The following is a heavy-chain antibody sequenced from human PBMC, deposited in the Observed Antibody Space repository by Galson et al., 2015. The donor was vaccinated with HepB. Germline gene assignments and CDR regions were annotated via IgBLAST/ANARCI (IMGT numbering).Heavy chain of an antibody. CDR1: GFTFSSYA. V-gene: IGHV3-30*04. Sequence: SLRLSCAASGFTFSSYAMHWVRQAPGKGLEWVAVISYDGSNKYYADSVKGRFTISRDNSKNTLYLQMNSLRAEDTAVYYCARDVGSSWTFDYWGQGTLVTVSS. CDR3: ARDVGSSWTFDY. D-gene: IGHD6-13*01. J-gene: IGHJ4*02. CDR2: ISYDGSNK.